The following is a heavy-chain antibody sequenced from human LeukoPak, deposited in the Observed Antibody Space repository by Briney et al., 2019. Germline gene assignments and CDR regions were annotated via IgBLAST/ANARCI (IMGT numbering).Heavy chain of an antibody. Sequence: GGSLRLSCAASGFTFSSYSMNWVRQAPGKGLEWVSSISSSSSYIYYADSVKGRFTISRDNAKNSLYLQMSSLRAEDTAVYYCARVSPYCSSTSCYTDYWGQGTLVTVSS. J-gene: IGHJ4*02. D-gene: IGHD2-2*02. CDR3: ARVSPYCSSTSCYTDY. CDR1: GFTFSSYS. V-gene: IGHV3-21*01. CDR2: ISSSSSYI.